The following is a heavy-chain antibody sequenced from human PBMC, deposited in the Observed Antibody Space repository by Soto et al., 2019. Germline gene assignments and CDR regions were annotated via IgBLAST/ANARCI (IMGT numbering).Heavy chain of an antibody. J-gene: IGHJ4*02. CDR3: ARGLQGFDY. V-gene: IGHV3-30*09. Sequence: ESGGGVVQPGRSLRLSCRISGFSLTVSSMNWVRQAPGKGLEWVAVMQPDGVTKNYADSVQGRFVISGDNSKNTLYLEMDSLTPEDTAIYYCARGLQGFDYWGQGTLVTVSS. CDR2: MQPDGVTK. CDR1: GFSLTVSS.